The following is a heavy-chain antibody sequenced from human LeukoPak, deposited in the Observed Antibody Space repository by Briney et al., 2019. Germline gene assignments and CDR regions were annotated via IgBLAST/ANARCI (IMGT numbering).Heavy chain of an antibody. CDR3: AKRGTDGSSSLGYFDY. J-gene: IGHJ4*02. D-gene: IGHD6-6*01. Sequence: GRSLRLSCAASGYTFSTSAMSWVRQAPGKGLEWVSLISDSGGSTYYADSVKGRFAISRDNSKNTLYLQMNSLRVDDTAVYYCAKRGTDGSSSLGYFDYWGQGSLVTVSS. V-gene: IGHV3-23*01. CDR1: GYTFSTSA. CDR2: ISDSGGST.